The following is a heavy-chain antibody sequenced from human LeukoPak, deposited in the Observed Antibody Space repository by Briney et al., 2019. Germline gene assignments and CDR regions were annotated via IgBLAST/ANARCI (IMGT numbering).Heavy chain of an antibody. Sequence: ASVKVSCKASGYTFTSYYMHWVRQAPGQGLEWMGIINPSGGSTSYAQKFQGRVTMTRDMSTSTAYMELRSLRSEDTAVYYCARAEMATIHYYYYMDVWGKGTTVTISS. D-gene: IGHD5-24*01. CDR1: GYTFTSYY. J-gene: IGHJ6*03. CDR2: INPSGGST. V-gene: IGHV1-46*01. CDR3: ARAEMATIHYYYYMDV.